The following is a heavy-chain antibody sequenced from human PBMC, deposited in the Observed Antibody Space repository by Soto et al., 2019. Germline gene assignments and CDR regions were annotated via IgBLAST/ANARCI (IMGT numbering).Heavy chain of an antibody. CDR1: GGTFSSYA. Sequence: SVKVSCKASGGTFSSYAISWVRQAPGQGLEWMGGIIPIFGTANYAQKFQGRVTITADESTSTAYMELSSLRSGDTAVYYCARDIVNHYYYYYYGMDVWGQGTTVTVSS. D-gene: IGHD2-21*01. J-gene: IGHJ6*02. CDR3: ARDIVNHYYYYYYGMDV. V-gene: IGHV1-69*13. CDR2: IIPIFGTA.